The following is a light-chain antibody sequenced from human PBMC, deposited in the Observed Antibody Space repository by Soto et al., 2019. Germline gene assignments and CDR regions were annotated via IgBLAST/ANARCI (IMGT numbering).Light chain of an antibody. CDR2: DNN. Sequence: QSVLTQPPSVSGAPGQRVTISCTGSNSNIGADYDVHWYQQFPGTAPKLLIYDNNNRPSGVPDRFSGSKSGTSASLAITGLQAEDEADYYCQSSDSSLSGYVFGTGTQVTVL. V-gene: IGLV1-40*01. CDR1: NSNIGADYD. J-gene: IGLJ1*01. CDR3: QSSDSSLSGYV.